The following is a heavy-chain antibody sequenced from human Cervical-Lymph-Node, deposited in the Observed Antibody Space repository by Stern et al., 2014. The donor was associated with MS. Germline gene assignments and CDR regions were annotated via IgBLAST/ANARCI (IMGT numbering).Heavy chain of an antibody. D-gene: IGHD6-6*01. J-gene: IGHJ3*02. V-gene: IGHV4-4*02. CDR2: IYHSGST. Sequence: MQLVESGPGLVKPSGTLSLTCAVSGGSISSSNWWSWVRQPPGKGLEWIGGIYHSGSTNYNPSLQSRVTLSVDKSKNQFSLKLSSVTAADTAVYYCAREGYSSSYDAFDIWGQGTMVTVSS. CDR3: AREGYSSSYDAFDI. CDR1: GGSISSSNW.